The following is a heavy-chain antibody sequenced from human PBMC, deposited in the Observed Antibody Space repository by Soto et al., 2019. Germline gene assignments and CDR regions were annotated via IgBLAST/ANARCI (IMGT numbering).Heavy chain of an antibody. V-gene: IGHV6-1*01. CDR2: TYYRSRRYN. CDR3: ARESPYYVSSDSYLDY. D-gene: IGHD3-16*01. J-gene: IGHJ4*02. CDR1: GDSVSGNSAA. Sequence: PSQTLSLTCAISGDSVSGNSAAWNWIRQSPSRGLEWLGRTYYRSRRYNDYAVSVKSRITVTPDTSKNQFSLHLNSVTPEDTAVYYCARESPYYVSSDSYLDYWGQGALVTVSS.